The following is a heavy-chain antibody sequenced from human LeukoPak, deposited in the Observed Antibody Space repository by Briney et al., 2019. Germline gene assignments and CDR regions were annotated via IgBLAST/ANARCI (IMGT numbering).Heavy chain of an antibody. J-gene: IGHJ3*02. CDR3: ARLILWETSNAFDI. Sequence: GGSLRLSCTNSGPTFNRDWMGWLRQAPGKRLEWLAHIKPDESRIFYADSVKGRFALSRDNAKNSVHLQMNSLRAEDTAVYFCARLILWETSNAFDIWGQGTMVTVSS. D-gene: IGHD1-26*01. CDR2: IKPDESRI. V-gene: IGHV3-7*03. CDR1: GPTFNRDW.